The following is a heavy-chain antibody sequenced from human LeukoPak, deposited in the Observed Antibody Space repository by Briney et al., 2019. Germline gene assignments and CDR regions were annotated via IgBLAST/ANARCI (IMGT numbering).Heavy chain of an antibody. CDR2: ISAYNGNT. CDR1: GYTFTSYG. Sequence: GASVKVSCKASGYTFTSYGISWVRQAPGQGLEWMGWISAYNGNTNYAQKLQGRVTMTTDTSTSTAYMELRSLRSDDTAVYYCARDRSSARYYYYYMGVWGKGTTVTVSS. V-gene: IGHV1-18*01. J-gene: IGHJ6*03. CDR3: ARDRSSARYYYYYMGV. D-gene: IGHD6-25*01.